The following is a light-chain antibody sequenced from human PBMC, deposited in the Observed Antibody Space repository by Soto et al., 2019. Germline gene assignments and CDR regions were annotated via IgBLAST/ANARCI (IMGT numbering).Light chain of an antibody. CDR2: DAS. CDR3: QQRSNSEIT. J-gene: IGKJ3*01. CDR1: QTVRNNY. V-gene: IGKV3-11*01. Sequence: VLTQSPGTLSLSPGERATLSCRASQTVRNNYLASYQQKPGQAPRLLIYDASKRAYGFPARFSGSGSGTDFSLTISSLEPEDYAVYYCQQRSNSEITFGPGTKVDIK.